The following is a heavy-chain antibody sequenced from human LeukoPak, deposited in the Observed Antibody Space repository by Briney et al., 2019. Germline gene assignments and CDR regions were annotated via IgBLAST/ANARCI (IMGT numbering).Heavy chain of an antibody. V-gene: IGHV4-59*01. D-gene: IGHD2-15*01. J-gene: IGHJ4*02. CDR2: IYYSGST. CDR3: ARAPDSGAFDY. Sequence: GSLRLSCAASGFTFSSYAMSWVRQAPGKGLEWIGYIYYSGSTNYNPSLKSRVTISVDTSKNQFSLKLSSVTAADTAVYYCARAPDSGAFDYWGQGTLVTVSS. CDR1: GFTFSSYA.